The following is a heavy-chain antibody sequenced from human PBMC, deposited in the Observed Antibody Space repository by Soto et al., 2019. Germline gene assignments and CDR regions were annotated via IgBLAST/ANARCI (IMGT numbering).Heavy chain of an antibody. D-gene: IGHD1-26*01. CDR1: GFTFGSYA. Sequence: SGGSLRLSCAASGFTFGSYAMSWVRQAPGKGLEWVSAISGSGSSTDYADSVKGRFTISRDNAKNSLSLQMNSLRAEDTAVYYCANLAKNYYHYMDVWGKGTTVTVSS. V-gene: IGHV3-23*01. CDR2: ISGSGSST. J-gene: IGHJ6*03. CDR3: ANLAKNYYHYMDV.